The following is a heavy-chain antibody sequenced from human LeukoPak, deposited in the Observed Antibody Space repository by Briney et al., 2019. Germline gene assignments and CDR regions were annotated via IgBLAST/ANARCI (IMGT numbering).Heavy chain of an antibody. V-gene: IGHV3-48*01. Sequence: PGGSLRLSCAASGFTFSSYSMNWVRQAPGKGLEWVSYISSSSSTIYYADSVKGRFTISRDNSKNTLYLQMNSLRAEDTAVYYCAREFRESYGDPPYYYYYYGMDVWGQGTTVTVSS. CDR3: AREFRESYGDPPYYYYYYGMDV. CDR2: ISSSSSTI. J-gene: IGHJ6*02. D-gene: IGHD4-17*01. CDR1: GFTFSSYS.